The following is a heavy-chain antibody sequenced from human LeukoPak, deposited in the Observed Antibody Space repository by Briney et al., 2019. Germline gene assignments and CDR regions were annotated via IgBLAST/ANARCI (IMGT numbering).Heavy chain of an antibody. D-gene: IGHD3-3*01. Sequence: ASVTVSFKASGYTFTVYYMHWVRQAPGQGLEWMGWIDPNSGGINYAQKFQGRVTMTRDTSISTAYMELSRLRSDDTAVYYCASRSTIFGPVDYWGQGTLVTVSS. V-gene: IGHV1-2*02. CDR1: GYTFTVYY. J-gene: IGHJ4*02. CDR3: ASRSTIFGPVDY. CDR2: IDPNSGGI.